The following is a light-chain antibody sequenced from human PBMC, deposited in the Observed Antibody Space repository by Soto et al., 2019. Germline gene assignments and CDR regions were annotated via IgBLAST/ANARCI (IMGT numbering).Light chain of an antibody. Sequence: DIQVTQSPSSLAVSVGDRVTITCQASRDISVYLNWYQQKPGKPPKLLVFDASNLPTGVPSRFNGSGSGTNFTFTINNLQPEGVATYYCQQYDNPPPYTFGQGTKLEIK. CDR2: DAS. V-gene: IGKV1-33*01. CDR1: RDISVY. J-gene: IGKJ2*01. CDR3: QQYDNPPPYT.